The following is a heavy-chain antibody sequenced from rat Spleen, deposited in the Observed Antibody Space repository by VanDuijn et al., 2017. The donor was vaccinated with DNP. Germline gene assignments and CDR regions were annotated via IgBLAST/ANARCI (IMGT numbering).Heavy chain of an antibody. J-gene: IGHJ3*01. CDR3: VTRGTGSDNWFAD. CDR1: GLNFSDYW. D-gene: IGHD5-1*01. CDR2: INKDGSIK. V-gene: IGHV4-2*01. Sequence: EVKLVESGGGLVQPGRSLKLSCAASGLNFSDYWMGWVRPAPGQGRKWIGEINKDGSIKDHSPSLQDRFTISRDNAQNSLFLQMIKLGSEDTAIYYCVTRGTGSDNWFADWGQGTPVTVSS.